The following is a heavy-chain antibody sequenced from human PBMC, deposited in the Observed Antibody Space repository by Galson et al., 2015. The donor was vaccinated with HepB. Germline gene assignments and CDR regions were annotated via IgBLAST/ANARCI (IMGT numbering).Heavy chain of an antibody. CDR2: MRNEANVYTT. CDR3: ARALYCTSRTCYVRDWYLDL. D-gene: IGHD2-2*01. Sequence: SLRLSCAASGFTFSDHYIDWVRQAPGKGLEWVGRMRNEANVYTTEYAASVKGRFTISRDDSYNSLYLQMNSLETEDTAVYYCARALYCTSRTCYVRDWYLDLWGRGTLVTVSS. CDR1: GFTFSDHY. J-gene: IGHJ2*01. V-gene: IGHV3-72*01.